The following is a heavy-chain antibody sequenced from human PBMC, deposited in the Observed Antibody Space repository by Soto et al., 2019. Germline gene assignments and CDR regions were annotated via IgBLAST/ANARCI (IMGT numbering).Heavy chain of an antibody. D-gene: IGHD3-22*01. CDR3: ARDSYYDSTYSVMAV. CDR1: GFTFSSYW. V-gene: IGHV3-74*01. Sequence: GGSLRLSCAASGFTFSSYWMHWVRQAPGKGLVWVSRINRDGSSTSYADSVKGRFTISRDNAKNTLYLQMNSLRAEDTAVYFCARDSYYDSTYSVMAVWGQGTTVTVSS. J-gene: IGHJ6*02. CDR2: INRDGSST.